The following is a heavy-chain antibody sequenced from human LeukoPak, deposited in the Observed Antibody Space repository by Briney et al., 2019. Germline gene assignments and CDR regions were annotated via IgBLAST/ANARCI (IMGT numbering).Heavy chain of an antibody. D-gene: IGHD2-8*01. CDR2: ISGSGGST. V-gene: IGHV3-23*01. CDR3: ASHLTNGVCYFAF. J-gene: IGHJ6*01. CDR1: GFTFSSYA. Sequence: PGGSLRLSCAASGFTFSSYAMSWVRQAPGKGLEWVSAISGSGGSTYYADSVKGRFTISRDNSKNTLYLQMNSLRGEDTAVYYWASHLTNGVCYFAFWGQGTPVTVSS.